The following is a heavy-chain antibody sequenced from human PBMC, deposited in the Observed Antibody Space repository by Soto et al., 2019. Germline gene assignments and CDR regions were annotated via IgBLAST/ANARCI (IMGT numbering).Heavy chain of an antibody. V-gene: IGHV3-15*01. J-gene: IGHJ6*02. CDR3: TTARRNSYGMDV. CDR1: EFTFIKAW. CDR2: IKSNADGGTI. Sequence: GWSLRLSCASSEFTFIKAWMSWVRQAPGKGLEWVCRIKSNADGGTIDYAAPVKGRFTISRDDSKNMLYLQMNSLKTEDTAVYYCTTARRNSYGMDVWDQGTTVTVSS.